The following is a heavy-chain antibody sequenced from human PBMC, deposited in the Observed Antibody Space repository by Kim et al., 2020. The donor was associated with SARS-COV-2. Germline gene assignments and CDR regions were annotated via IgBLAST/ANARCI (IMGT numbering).Heavy chain of an antibody. CDR3: AKDRGVVAGSGSDY. D-gene: IGHD2-15*01. V-gene: IGHV3-9*01. CDR2: ISWNSGSI. J-gene: IGHJ4*02. Sequence: GGSLRLSCAASGFTFDDYAMHWVRQAPGKGLEWVSGISWNSGSIGYADSVKGRFTISRDNAKNSLYLQMNSLRAEDTALYYCAKDRGVVAGSGSDYWGQGTLVTVSS. CDR1: GFTFDDYA.